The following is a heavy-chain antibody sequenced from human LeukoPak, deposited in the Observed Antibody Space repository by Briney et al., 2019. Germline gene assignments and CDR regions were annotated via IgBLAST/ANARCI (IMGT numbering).Heavy chain of an antibody. D-gene: IGHD3-22*01. CDR2: ISAYNGNT. Sequence: ASVKVSCKASGYTFTSYGISWVRQAPGQGLEWMGWISAYNGNTNYAQKFQGRVTMTRDMSTSTVYMELSSLRSEDTAVYYCARATMIVVVITASQAFDIWGQGTMVTVSS. J-gene: IGHJ3*02. V-gene: IGHV1-18*01. CDR3: ARATMIVVVITASQAFDI. CDR1: GYTFTSYG.